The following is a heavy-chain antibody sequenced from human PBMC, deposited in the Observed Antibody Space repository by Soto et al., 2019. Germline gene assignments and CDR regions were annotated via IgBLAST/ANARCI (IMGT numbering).Heavy chain of an antibody. J-gene: IGHJ5*02. D-gene: IGHD3-16*02. Sequence: SETLSLTCAVYGGSFSGYYWSWIRQPPGKGLEWIGEINHSGSTNYNPSLKSRVTISVDTSKNQFSLKLSSVTAADTVVYYCAMGLRDYIWGSYRYPRQYNWFDPWGQGTQVTVSS. V-gene: IGHV4-34*01. CDR1: GGSFSGYY. CDR3: AMGLRDYIWGSYRYPRQYNWFDP. CDR2: INHSGST.